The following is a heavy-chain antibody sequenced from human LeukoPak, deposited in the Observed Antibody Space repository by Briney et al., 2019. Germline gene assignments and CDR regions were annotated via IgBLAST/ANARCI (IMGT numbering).Heavy chain of an antibody. CDR1: GFTFSSYS. CDR2: ISSSSSTI. V-gene: IGHV3-48*04. D-gene: IGHD6-19*01. Sequence: PGGSLRLSCAASGFTFSSYSMNWVRQAPGKGLEWVSYISSSSSTIYYADSVKGRFTISRDNAKNSLYLQMNSLRAEDTAVYYCHCEPNSSDIDYWGQGTLVTVSP. J-gene: IGHJ4*02. CDR3: HCEPNSSDIDY.